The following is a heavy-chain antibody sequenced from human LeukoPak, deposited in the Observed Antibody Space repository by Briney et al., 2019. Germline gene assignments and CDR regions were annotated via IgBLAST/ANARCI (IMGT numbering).Heavy chain of an antibody. CDR3: AREDPYPQVAVVGIPFDP. CDR2: ISAYNGNT. D-gene: IGHD6-19*01. CDR1: GGTFSSYA. V-gene: IGHV1-18*01. Sequence: GSSVKVSCKASGGTFSSYAISWVRQAPGQGLEWMGWISAYNGNTNYAQKLQGRVTMTTDTSTSTAYMELRSLRSDDTAVYYCAREDPYPQVAVVGIPFDPWGQGTLVTVSS. J-gene: IGHJ5*02.